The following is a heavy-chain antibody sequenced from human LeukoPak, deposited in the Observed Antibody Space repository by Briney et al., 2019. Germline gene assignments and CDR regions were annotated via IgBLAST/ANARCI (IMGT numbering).Heavy chain of an antibody. CDR3: ATGYCSGGSCYFDY. D-gene: IGHD2-15*01. CDR2: ISSSSSYI. Sequence: GGSLRLSCAASGFIFSSYSMNWVRQAPGKGLEWVSSISSSSSYIYYADSVKGRFTISRDNAKNSLYLQMNSPRAEDTAVYYCATGYCSGGSCYFDYWGQGTLVTVSS. J-gene: IGHJ4*02. V-gene: IGHV3-21*01. CDR1: GFIFSSYS.